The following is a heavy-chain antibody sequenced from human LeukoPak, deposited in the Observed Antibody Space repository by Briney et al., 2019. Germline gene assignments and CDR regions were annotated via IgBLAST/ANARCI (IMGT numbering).Heavy chain of an antibody. CDR2: IYYSGST. CDR1: VGSISSYY. J-gene: IGHJ3*02. D-gene: IGHD3-9*01. CDR3: ARLPYDILTGYLDAFDI. V-gene: IGHV4-59*08. Sequence: SETLSLTCTVSVGSISSYYWSWIRQPPGKGLEWIGYIYYSGSTNYNPSLKSRFTISVDTSKNQFSLKLRSVPAADTAVYYCARLPYDILTGYLDAFDIWGRGTMVTVSS.